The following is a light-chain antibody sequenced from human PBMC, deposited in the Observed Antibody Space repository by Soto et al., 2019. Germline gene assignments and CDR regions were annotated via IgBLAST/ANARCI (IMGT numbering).Light chain of an antibody. Sequence: EIVLTQSPGTLSLSPGESTTLSCRASQNVASDYLAWYQQNPGQAPRLLVYATSSRATGIPDRFSGSGSGTDFILTISRVEPEDFAVYFCQQYHNWPPQYTFGQGTKLQIK. CDR2: ATS. J-gene: IGKJ2*01. CDR1: QNVASDY. V-gene: IGKV3-20*01. CDR3: QQYHNWPPQYT.